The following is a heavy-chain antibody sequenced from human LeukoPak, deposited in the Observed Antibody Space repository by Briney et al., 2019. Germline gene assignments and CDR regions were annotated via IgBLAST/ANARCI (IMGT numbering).Heavy chain of an antibody. J-gene: IGHJ5*02. CDR1: GGSISSYY. V-gene: IGHV4-59*01. Sequence: KPSETLSLTCTVSGGSISSYYWSWIRQPPGKGLEWIGYIYYSGSTNYNPSLKSRVTISVDTSKNQFSLKLSSVTAADTAVYYCARDLTYYYGSGSYPWFDPWGQGTLVTVSS. CDR2: IYYSGST. D-gene: IGHD3-10*01. CDR3: ARDLTYYYGSGSYPWFDP.